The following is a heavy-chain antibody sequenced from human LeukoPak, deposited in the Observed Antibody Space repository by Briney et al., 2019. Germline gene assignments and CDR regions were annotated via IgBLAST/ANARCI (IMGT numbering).Heavy chain of an antibody. CDR2: IKSKTDGATT. CDR3: TTDCSSSKCYAAYWYYGMDV. V-gene: IGHV3-15*01. J-gene: IGHJ6*02. CDR1: GFTFNKAW. Sequence: GGSLRLSCAASGFTFNKAWMSWVRQAPGKGLEWVGRIKSKTDGATTDYAAPVKGRFIISRDDSKNTLYLQMNSLNSEDTAVYYCTTDCSSSKCYAAYWYYGMDVWGQGTTVAVS. D-gene: IGHD2-2*01.